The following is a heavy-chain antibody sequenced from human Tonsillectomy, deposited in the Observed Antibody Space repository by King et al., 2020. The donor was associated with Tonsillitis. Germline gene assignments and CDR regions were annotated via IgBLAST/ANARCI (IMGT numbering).Heavy chain of an antibody. D-gene: IGHD5-18*01. J-gene: IGHJ4*02. CDR1: GYTFTGHY. CDR2: IHPDNGGT. CDR3: ARTWIQVWSPDFDY. V-gene: IGHV1-2*02. Sequence: MQLVQSGAEVKKPGASVKVSCKASGYTFTGHYVHWVRQAPGQGLEWMGYIHPDNGGTKHAQKFQDRVTMTRDTSISTAYMELSGLGPDDTAVYYCARTWIQVWSPDFDYWGQGTLVTVSS.